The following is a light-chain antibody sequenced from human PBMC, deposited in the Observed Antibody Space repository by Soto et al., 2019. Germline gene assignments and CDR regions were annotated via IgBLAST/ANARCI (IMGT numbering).Light chain of an antibody. CDR2: GAS. CDR3: QQCNNWPRT. V-gene: IGKV3-15*01. J-gene: IGKJ1*01. CDR1: QSVSSN. Sequence: EIVMTQSPATRSLSPGERATLSCRASQSVSSNLAWYQQKPGQAPRLLIYGASTRATGFPVRFSGSVSGTEFTLTISSLKSEDGAVYYCQQCNNWPRTFGQGTKVDIK.